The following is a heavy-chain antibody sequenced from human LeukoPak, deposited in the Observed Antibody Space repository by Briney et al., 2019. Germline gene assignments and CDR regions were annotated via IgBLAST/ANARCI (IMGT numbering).Heavy chain of an antibody. CDR2: ISSSSSYI. CDR3: ARERTYYDFWSGHDAFDI. CDR1: GFTFSSYS. J-gene: IGHJ3*02. Sequence: GGSLRLSCAASGFTFSSYSMNWVRQAPGKGLEWVSSISSSSSYIYYADSVKGRFTISRDNAKNSLYLQTNSLRAEDTVVYYCARERTYYDFWSGHDAFDIWGQGTMVTVSS. D-gene: IGHD3-3*01. V-gene: IGHV3-21*01.